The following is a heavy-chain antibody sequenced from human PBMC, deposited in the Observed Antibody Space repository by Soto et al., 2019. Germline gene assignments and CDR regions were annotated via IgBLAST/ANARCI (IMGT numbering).Heavy chain of an antibody. Sequence: GGSLRLSCVASGFTFSNYGMSWVRQAPGKGLEWVSTFGGSGNTYHADSVKGRFAISRDNSRNTLYLQMNSLRAEDTAIYYCAKRGEKTGRNFDCWGQGTQVTVSS. V-gene: IGHV3-23*01. D-gene: IGHD1-1*01. CDR1: GFTFSNYG. CDR2: FGGSGNT. CDR3: AKRGEKTGRNFDC. J-gene: IGHJ4*02.